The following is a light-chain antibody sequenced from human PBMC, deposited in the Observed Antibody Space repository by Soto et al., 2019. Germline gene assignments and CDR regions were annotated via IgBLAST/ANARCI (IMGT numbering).Light chain of an antibody. V-gene: IGKV1-27*01. CDR3: KNYNSAPIT. J-gene: IGKJ5*01. Sequence: DIQMTQSPSSLSASVGDRVTITCRASQGISNYLAWYQQKPGQVPKLLIYVASTLQSGVPSRFSGRGSGTDFSLSISSLQPEEVATYYCKNYNSAPITFGHGTRLAIK. CDR1: QGISNY. CDR2: VAS.